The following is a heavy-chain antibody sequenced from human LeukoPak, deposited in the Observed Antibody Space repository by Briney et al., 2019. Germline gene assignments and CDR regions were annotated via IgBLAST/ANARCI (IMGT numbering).Heavy chain of an antibody. J-gene: IGHJ6*03. CDR1: GYTFTGYY. Sequence: ASVKVSCKASGYTFTGYYMHWVRQAPGQGLEWMGIINPSGGSTSYAQKFQGRVTMTRDTSTSTVYMELSSLRSEDTAVYYCAREADIVVVPAAHMDVWGKGTTVTVSS. D-gene: IGHD2-2*01. V-gene: IGHV1-46*01. CDR2: INPSGGST. CDR3: AREADIVVVPAAHMDV.